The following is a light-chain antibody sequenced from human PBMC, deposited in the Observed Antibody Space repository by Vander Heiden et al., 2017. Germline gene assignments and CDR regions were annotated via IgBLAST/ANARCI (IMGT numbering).Light chain of an antibody. CDR3: SSYAGRNNLV. Sequence: ALTQPPSASGSPGHSVTISCTGTRSDVGGYNYASCDQQHPGKSPKLIIHEFSSLRSGVPDRFSGSKSGIPASLTVSGLQAEDEAHYYCSSYAGRNNLVFVGGTKLTVL. V-gene: IGLV2-8*01. CDR2: EFS. CDR1: RSDVGGYNY. J-gene: IGLJ2*01.